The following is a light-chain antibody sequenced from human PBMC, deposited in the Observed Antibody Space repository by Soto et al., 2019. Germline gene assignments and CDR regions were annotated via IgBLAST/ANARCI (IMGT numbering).Light chain of an antibody. V-gene: IGKV1-6*01. CDR1: QGIRSA. J-gene: IGKJ1*01. Sequence: IQVTQSPSSLSASVGDRVTITCRTSQGIRSALGWYQQKPGKVPKLLIYAASTLQSGVPSRFSGSGSGRDFTLTISSLQPEDFATYYCLLDYSYFWAFGQGTKVDIK. CDR3: LLDYSYFWA. CDR2: AAS.